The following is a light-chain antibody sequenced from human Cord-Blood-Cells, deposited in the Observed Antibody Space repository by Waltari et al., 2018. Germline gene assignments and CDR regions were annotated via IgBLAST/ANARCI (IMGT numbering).Light chain of an antibody. Sequence: EIVMTQSPATLSVYPGERATLSCRASQSVSSNLAWYQQKPGQAPRLLIYGASTRATGIPARFSGSGSGTEFTLTISSLQSEDFAVYYCQQYNNWPSGFTFGPGTKVDIK. V-gene: IGKV3-15*01. CDR2: GAS. CDR1: QSVSSN. CDR3: QQYNNWPSGFT. J-gene: IGKJ3*01.